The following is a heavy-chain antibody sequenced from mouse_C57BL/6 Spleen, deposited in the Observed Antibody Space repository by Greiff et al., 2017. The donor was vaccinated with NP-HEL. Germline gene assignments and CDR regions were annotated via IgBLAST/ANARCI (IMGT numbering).Heavy chain of an antibody. D-gene: IGHD2-4*01. J-gene: IGHJ2*01. CDR2: ISDGGSYT. CDR1: GFTFSSYA. V-gene: IGHV5-4*01. Sequence: EVKLVESGGGLVKPGGSLKLSCAASGFTFSSYAMSWVRQTPEKRLEWVATISDGGSYTYYPDNVKGRFTISRDNAKNNLYLQMSHLKSEDTAMYYCARDPLITYCDYWGQGTTLTVSS. CDR3: ARDPLITYCDY.